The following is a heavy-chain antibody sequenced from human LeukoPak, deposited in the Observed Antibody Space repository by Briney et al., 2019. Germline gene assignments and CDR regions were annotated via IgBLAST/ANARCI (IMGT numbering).Heavy chain of an antibody. Sequence: ASVKVSCKASGYTFTSYGLSWVRQAPGQGLEWMGWISAYYGNTNYAQKLQGRVTMTTDTSTSTAYMELRSLRSDDTAVYYCARASRTGDAFDIWGQGTMVTVSS. CDR2: ISAYYGNT. V-gene: IGHV1-18*01. CDR3: ARASRTGDAFDI. J-gene: IGHJ3*02. D-gene: IGHD3/OR15-3a*01. CDR1: GYTFTSYG.